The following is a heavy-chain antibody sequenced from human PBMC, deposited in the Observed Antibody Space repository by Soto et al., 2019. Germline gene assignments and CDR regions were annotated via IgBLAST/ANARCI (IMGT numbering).Heavy chain of an antibody. CDR2: IYYSGST. CDR3: ARHPRGQWLLHYYYYYGMDV. Sequence: ASETLSLTSTVSGCNTSSSVYYWGWIRQPPGKGLEWIGSIYYSGSTYYNPSLKSRVTISVDTSKNQFSLKLSSVTAADTAVYYCARHPRGQWLLHYYYYYGMDVWGQGTTVTVSS. V-gene: IGHV4-39*01. D-gene: IGHD3-22*01. CDR1: GCNTSSSVYY. J-gene: IGHJ6*02.